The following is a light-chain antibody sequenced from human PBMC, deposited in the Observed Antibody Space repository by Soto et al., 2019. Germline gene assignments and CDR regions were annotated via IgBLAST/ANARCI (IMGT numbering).Light chain of an antibody. CDR3: QQRNNYLSLT. V-gene: IGKV1-9*01. Sequence: DIQLTQSPSFLSASVGNRVTITCRASQGISSYLAWYQQKPGKAPKLLIYAASTLQSEVPSRFSGRGSGTEFTLTISSLQPEDFATYYCQQRNNYLSLTFGGGTKVEIK. CDR1: QGISSY. J-gene: IGKJ4*01. CDR2: AAS.